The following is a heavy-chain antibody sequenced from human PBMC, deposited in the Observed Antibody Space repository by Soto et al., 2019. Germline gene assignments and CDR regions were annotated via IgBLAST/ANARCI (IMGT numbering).Heavy chain of an antibody. CDR3: AREDFGVFSVAYFDY. CDR2: INTDGSST. J-gene: IGHJ4*02. D-gene: IGHD3-3*01. V-gene: IGHV3-74*01. CDR1: GFSFSSKW. Sequence: EVQLVESGGGLVQPGGSLRLSCAASGFSFSSKWMHWVRHAPGKGLVWVSRINTDGSSTSHADFVKGRFTISRDNAMNTLYLQMNSLRTEDTAVYYCAREDFGVFSVAYFDYWGQGTLVTVSS.